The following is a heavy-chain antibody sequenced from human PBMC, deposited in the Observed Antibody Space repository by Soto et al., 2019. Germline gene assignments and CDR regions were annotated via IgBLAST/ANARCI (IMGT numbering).Heavy chain of an antibody. D-gene: IGHD3-10*01. Sequence: GGSLRLSCAASGFTFSSYAMSWVRQAPGKGLEWVSAIGGSGGSTYYADSVKGRFTISRDNSKNTLYLQMNSLRAEDTAVYYCAKGLFAKGPIIYGSGSYTLFDYWGQGTLVTVSS. CDR3: AKGLFAKGPIIYGSGSYTLFDY. J-gene: IGHJ4*02. V-gene: IGHV3-23*01. CDR1: GFTFSSYA. CDR2: IGGSGGST.